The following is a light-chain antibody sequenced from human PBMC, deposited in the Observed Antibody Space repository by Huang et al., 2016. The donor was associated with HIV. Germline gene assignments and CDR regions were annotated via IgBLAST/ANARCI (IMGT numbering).Light chain of an antibody. J-gene: IGKJ2*01. CDR3: QQYDDWPPT. CDR1: QSVSNN. CDR2: GTS. V-gene: IGKV3-15*01. Sequence: EILMTQSPDTQSVSPGQRATLSCRTSQSVSNNLAWYQQIPGQAPRLHIYGTSSRATGVPARFSASGSGREFALTISSLTSEDFALYFCQQYDDWPPTFGQGTKLEI.